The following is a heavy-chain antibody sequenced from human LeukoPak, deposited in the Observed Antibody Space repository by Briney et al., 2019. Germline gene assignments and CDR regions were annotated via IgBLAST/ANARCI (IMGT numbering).Heavy chain of an antibody. CDR2: IWYDGSNK. V-gene: IGHV3-33*03. D-gene: IGHD6-13*01. CDR3: AKASSSSWSHFQH. J-gene: IGHJ1*01. Sequence: GGSLRLSCAASGFTFSSYGMNWVRQAPGKGLEWVAVIWYDGSNKYYVDSVKGRFTISRDNAKNSLYLQMNSLRAEDTALYYCAKASSSSWSHFQHWGQGTLVTVSS. CDR1: GFTFSSYG.